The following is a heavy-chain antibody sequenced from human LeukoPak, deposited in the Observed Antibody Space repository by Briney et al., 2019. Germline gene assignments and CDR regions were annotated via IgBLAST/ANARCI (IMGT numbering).Heavy chain of an antibody. D-gene: IGHD3-10*01. CDR3: ARADGTVIRHDFDY. V-gene: IGHV1-18*01. CDR2: ISAYNGNT. CDR1: GYTFSGYG. Sequence: ASVKVSCKASGYTFSGYGISWVRQAPGQGLEWMGWISAYNGNTNYAQNLQGRVTLTTDTSTSRAYMELTSLRSDDTAVYYCARADGTVIRHDFDYWGQGTLVTVSS. J-gene: IGHJ4*02.